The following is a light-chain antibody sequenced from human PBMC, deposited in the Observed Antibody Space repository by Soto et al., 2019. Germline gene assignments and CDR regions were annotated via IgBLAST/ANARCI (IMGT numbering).Light chain of an antibody. CDR3: QQSTGSPYT. J-gene: IGKJ2*01. V-gene: IGKV1-39*01. CDR2: AAS. CDR1: QTIDTY. Sequence: DIQMTQSPSSLSASVGDRVTITCRASQTIDTYLNWYQQNPGKAPKLLIYAASTLQNWVPSRFSGSGSGTDFTLTISSLQPEDVAPYYCQQSTGSPYTFGQGTKLEIK.